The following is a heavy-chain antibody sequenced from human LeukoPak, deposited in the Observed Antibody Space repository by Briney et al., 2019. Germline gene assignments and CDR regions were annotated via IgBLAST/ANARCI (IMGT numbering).Heavy chain of an antibody. Sequence: PSETLSLTCTVSGGSISSSSYYWAWIRQPPGKGLEWIGNIYYSGSTYYNPSLKSRVTISVDTSKNQFSLRLSSVTAADTAVYYCARDRGGYSYGQRLDYWGQGTLVTVSS. CDR1: GGSISSSSYY. D-gene: IGHD5-18*01. V-gene: IGHV4-39*07. CDR3: ARDRGGYSYGQRLDY. J-gene: IGHJ4*02. CDR2: IYYSGST.